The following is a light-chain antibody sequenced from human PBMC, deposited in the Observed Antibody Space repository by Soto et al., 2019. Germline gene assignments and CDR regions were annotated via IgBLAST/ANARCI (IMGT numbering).Light chain of an antibody. J-gene: IGKJ5*01. V-gene: IGKV3-15*01. CDR2: GAS. Sequence: EIVMTQSPATLSVSPGERATLSCRASQSVSSNLAWYQQKPGQAPRLLIYGASTRATGIPVRFSGSGSGTEFTLTISSLQSEDFAVYYCQQYNNWPSTFGQGTRLEIK. CDR3: QQYNNWPST. CDR1: QSVSSN.